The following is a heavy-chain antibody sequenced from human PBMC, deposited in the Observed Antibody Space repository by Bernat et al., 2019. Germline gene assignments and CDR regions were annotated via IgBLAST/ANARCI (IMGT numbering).Heavy chain of an antibody. V-gene: IGHV1-69*02. D-gene: IGHD2-21*02. Sequence: QVQLVQSGAEVKKPGSSVKVSCKASGGTFSSYTISWVRQAPGQGLEWMGRIIPILGIANYAQKFQGRVTITADKSTSTAYMELSSLRSEDTAVYYCARVGCGGDCYYYYGMDVWGHGTTVTVSS. CDR2: IIPILGIA. J-gene: IGHJ6*02. CDR1: GGTFSSYT. CDR3: ARVGCGGDCYYYYGMDV.